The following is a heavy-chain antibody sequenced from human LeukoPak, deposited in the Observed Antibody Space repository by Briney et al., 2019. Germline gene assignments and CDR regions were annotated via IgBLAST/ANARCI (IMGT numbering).Heavy chain of an antibody. D-gene: IGHD3-16*01. Sequence: GGSLRLSCAASGFTFSSYSMNWVRQAPGKGLEWVSFISSTSSYINYADSVKGRFTISRDNAENSLYLQMNSLRAEDTAVYYCARGGGLDVWGQGATVTVSS. CDR3: ARGGGLDV. CDR1: GFTFSSYS. V-gene: IGHV3-21*01. J-gene: IGHJ6*02. CDR2: ISSTSSYI.